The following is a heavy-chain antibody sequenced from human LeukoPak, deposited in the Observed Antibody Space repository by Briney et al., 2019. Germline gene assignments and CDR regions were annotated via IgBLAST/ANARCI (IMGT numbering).Heavy chain of an antibody. D-gene: IGHD1/OR15-1a*01. CDR1: GYTFTSYD. Sequence: ASVKVSCKASGYTFTSYDINWVRQATGQGLEWMGWMNPNSGNTGYAQKFQGRVTMTEDTSTDTAYMELSSLRSEDTAVYYCATETGTDYYYGMDVWGQGTTVTVSS. V-gene: IGHV1-8*01. CDR2: MNPNSGNT. CDR3: ATETGTDYYYGMDV. J-gene: IGHJ6*02.